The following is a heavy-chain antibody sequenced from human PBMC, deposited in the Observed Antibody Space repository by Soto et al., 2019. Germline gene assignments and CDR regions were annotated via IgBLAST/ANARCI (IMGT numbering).Heavy chain of an antibody. CDR1: GFTFSHAW. Sequence: GGSLRLSCAASGFTFSHAWMSWVRQAPGKGPEWVGHIKSIPDGGTTDYAAPVKGRFVISRDDSKSMVYLQMNSLKSEDTGVYYCAVIRGWLDPWGRGTQVTVSS. V-gene: IGHV3-15*01. CDR2: IKSIPDGGTT. J-gene: IGHJ5*02. D-gene: IGHD1-26*01. CDR3: AVIRGWLDP.